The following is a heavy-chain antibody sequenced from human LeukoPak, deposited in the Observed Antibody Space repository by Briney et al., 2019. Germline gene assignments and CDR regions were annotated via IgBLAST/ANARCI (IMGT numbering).Heavy chain of an antibody. CDR2: ISPSGGST. D-gene: IGHD1-26*01. V-gene: IGHV1-46*01. CDR3: ARGGLGGSYYEGFDY. Sequence: ASVKVSCKASGYTFTSYYMHWVRQAPGQGLEWMGIISPSGGSTSYAQKFQGRVTMTRDTSTSTVYMELSSLRSEDTAVYYCARGGLGGSYYEGFDYWGQGTLVTVSS. CDR1: GYTFTSYY. J-gene: IGHJ4*02.